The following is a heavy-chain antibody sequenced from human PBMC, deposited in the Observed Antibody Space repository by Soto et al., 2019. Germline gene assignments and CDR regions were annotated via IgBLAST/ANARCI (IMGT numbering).Heavy chain of an antibody. CDR3: ARASTTVTTLDY. J-gene: IGHJ4*02. V-gene: IGHV4-30-2*01. CDR1: GCSISSGGYS. CDR2: IYHSGST. Sequence: SETLSLTCIVSGCSISSGGYSWSWIRQPPGKGLEWIGYIYHSGSTYYNPSLKSRVTISVDRSKNQFSLKLSSVTAADTAVYYCARASTTVTTLDYWGQGTLVTVSS. D-gene: IGHD4-17*01.